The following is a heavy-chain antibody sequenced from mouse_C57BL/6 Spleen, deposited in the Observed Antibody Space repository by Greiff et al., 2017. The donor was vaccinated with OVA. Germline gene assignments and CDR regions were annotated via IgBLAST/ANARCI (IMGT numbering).Heavy chain of an antibody. CDR3: VRGDYYGSSYGWYFDV. CDR1: GFTFNTYA. V-gene: IGHV10-3*01. D-gene: IGHD1-1*01. Sequence: EVMVVESGGGLVQPKGSLKLSCAASGFTFNTYAMHWVRQAPGKGLEWVARIRSKSSNYATYYADSVKDRFTISRDDSQSMLYLQMNNLKTEDTAMYYCVRGDYYGSSYGWYFDVWGTGTTVTVSS. J-gene: IGHJ1*03. CDR2: IRSKSSNYAT.